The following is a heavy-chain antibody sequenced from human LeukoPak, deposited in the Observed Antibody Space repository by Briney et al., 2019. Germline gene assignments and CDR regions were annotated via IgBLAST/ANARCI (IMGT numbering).Heavy chain of an antibody. V-gene: IGHV1-2*02. CDR2: INPNSGGT. D-gene: IGHD3-22*01. Sequence: ASVKVSCKASGYTFTGYYMHWVRRAPGQGLEWMGWINPNSGGTNYAQKFQGGVTMTRDTSISTAYMELSRLRSDDTAVYYCARLPYDSSGYYYQGEDYWGQGTLVTVSS. CDR3: ARLPYDSSGYYYQGEDY. CDR1: GYTFTGYY. J-gene: IGHJ4*02.